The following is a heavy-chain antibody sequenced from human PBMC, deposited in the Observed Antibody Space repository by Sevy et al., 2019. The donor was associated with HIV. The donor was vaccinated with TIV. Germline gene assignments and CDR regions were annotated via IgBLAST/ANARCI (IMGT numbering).Heavy chain of an antibody. CDR2: IFWDDDK. D-gene: IGHD3-3*01. CDR1: GFSLSTSGVG. CDR3: AHRTTHDFGFAFDP. V-gene: IGHV2-5*02. J-gene: IGHJ5*02. Sequence: SGPTLVKPTQTLTLTCTFSGFSLSTSGVGVGWIRQPPGKALEWLALIFWDDDKPYSPSLKTRLTITKDTSKNQVVLTMTNMDPVDTATYYCAHRTTHDFGFAFDPWGQGTLVTVSS.